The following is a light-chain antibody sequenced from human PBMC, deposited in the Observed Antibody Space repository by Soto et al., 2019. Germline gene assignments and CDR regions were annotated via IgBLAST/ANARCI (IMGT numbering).Light chain of an antibody. CDR2: DAS. Sequence: EIVLTQSPATLSLSPGEGATLSCRAGQSVSSSVAWYQQKPGQPPRLLIYDASNRATGIPVRFSGSGSGTDFTLTISSLEPEDFAVYYCQQRSDWVTFGGGTKVE. CDR1: QSVSSS. J-gene: IGKJ4*01. CDR3: QQRSDWVT. V-gene: IGKV3-11*01.